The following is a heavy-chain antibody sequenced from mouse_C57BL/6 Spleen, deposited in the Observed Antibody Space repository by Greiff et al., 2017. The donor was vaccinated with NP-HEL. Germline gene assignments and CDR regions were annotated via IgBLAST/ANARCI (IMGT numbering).Heavy chain of an antibody. V-gene: IGHV1-64*01. CDR3: AEGGTTVVAPFAY. Sequence: QVQLQQPGAELVKPGASVKLSCKASGYTFTSYWMHWVKQRPGQGLEWIGMIHPNSGSTNYNEKFKSKATLTVDKSSSTAYMQLSSLTSEDSAVYYCAEGGTTVVAPFAYWGQGTLVTVSA. CDR2: IHPNSGST. CDR1: GYTFTSYW. J-gene: IGHJ3*01. D-gene: IGHD1-1*01.